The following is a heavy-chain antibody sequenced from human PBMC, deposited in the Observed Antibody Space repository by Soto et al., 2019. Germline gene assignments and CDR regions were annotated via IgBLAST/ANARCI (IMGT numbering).Heavy chain of an antibody. D-gene: IGHD3-3*01. CDR2: ISANSGDT. CDR1: GYTFTGYY. Sequence: GASVKVSCKASGYTFTGYYMHWVRQAPGQGLEWMGWISANSGDTNYAQKLQGRVTMTTDTSTRTAYMELRSLRSDDTAVYYCARDRMNYDFWSGHPPFDYWGQGTLVTVSS. V-gene: IGHV1-18*04. J-gene: IGHJ4*01. CDR3: ARDRMNYDFWSGHPPFDY.